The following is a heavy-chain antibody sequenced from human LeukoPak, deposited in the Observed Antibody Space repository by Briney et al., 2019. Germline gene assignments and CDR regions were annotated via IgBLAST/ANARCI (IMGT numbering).Heavy chain of an antibody. CDR1: GNTFTGYY. Sequence: ASVKVSCKASGNTFTGYYMHWVRQASGQGLEWRTRINPNSGGTNYAQKFQGRVPMTSDTSISTTYMELRTMGYLDTANYYVGRLRAYYYS. CDR2: INPNSGGT. J-gene: IGHJ6*01. V-gene: IGHV1-2*06. CDR3: GRLRAYYYS.